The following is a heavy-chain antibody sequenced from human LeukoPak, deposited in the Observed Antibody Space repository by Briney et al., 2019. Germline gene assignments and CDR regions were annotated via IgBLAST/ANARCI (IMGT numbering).Heavy chain of an antibody. CDR1: GFTFSNVW. V-gene: IGHV3-15*01. CDR3: TTDLPP. Sequence: GGSLRLSCAASGFTFSNVWMAWVRQAPGKGLEWVGRIRSKIDGGTTDYAAPVKGRFTISRDDSKNSLYLQMNSLKIEDTAVYYCTTDLPPWGQGALVTVSS. J-gene: IGHJ5*02. CDR2: IRSKIDGGTT.